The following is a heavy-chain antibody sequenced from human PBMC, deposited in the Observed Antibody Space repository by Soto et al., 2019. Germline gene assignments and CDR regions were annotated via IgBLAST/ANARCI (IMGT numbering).Heavy chain of an antibody. Sequence: SETLSLTCTVSGGAISSYYWSWIRQPPGKGLEWIGYIYYSGSTNYNPSLKSRVTISVDTSKNQFSLKLSSVTAAETAVYYCARGDSSGWYGAFDIWGQGTMVTVSS. CDR1: GGAISSYY. CDR3: ARGDSSGWYGAFDI. D-gene: IGHD6-19*01. CDR2: IYYSGST. J-gene: IGHJ3*02. V-gene: IGHV4-59*01.